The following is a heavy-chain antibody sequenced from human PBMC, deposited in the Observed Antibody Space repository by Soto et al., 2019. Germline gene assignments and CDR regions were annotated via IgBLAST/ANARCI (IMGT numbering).Heavy chain of an antibody. CDR3: AKDHRNGGSRVDY. CDR1: RFSFRAHG. Sequence: QVQLVESGGGVVQPGRSLRLSCAASRFSFRAHGMHWVRQAPGKGLEWVAFISYDGSNSYYADSVKGRFTFSRDNSNDALYLQMSSLRPEDTAVYFCAKDHRNGGSRVDYWGQGTLVTVSS. J-gene: IGHJ4*02. CDR2: ISYDGSNS. D-gene: IGHD2-8*01. V-gene: IGHV3-30*18.